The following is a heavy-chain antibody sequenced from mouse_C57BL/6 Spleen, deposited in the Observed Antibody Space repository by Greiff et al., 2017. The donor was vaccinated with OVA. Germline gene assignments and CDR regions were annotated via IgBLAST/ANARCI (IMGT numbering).Heavy chain of an antibody. CDR3: APYSNYVGLSY. D-gene: IGHD2-5*01. Sequence: VQLQQPGAELVRPGTSVKLSCKASGYTFTSYWMHWVKQRPGQGLEWIGVIDPSDSYTNYNQKFKGKATLTVDTPSSTAYMQLSSLTSEDSAVYYCAPYSNYVGLSYWGQGTTLTVSS. V-gene: IGHV1-59*01. J-gene: IGHJ2*01. CDR1: GYTFTSYW. CDR2: IDPSDSYT.